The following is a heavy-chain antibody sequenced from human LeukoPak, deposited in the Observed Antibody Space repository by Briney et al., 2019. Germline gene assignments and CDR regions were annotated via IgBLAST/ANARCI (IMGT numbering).Heavy chain of an antibody. CDR1: GGSIISYY. CDR3: ARAGCGGDCPPVWFDP. V-gene: IGHV4-59*01. D-gene: IGHD2-21*02. J-gene: IGHJ5*02. Sequence: SETVSLTCTVSGGSIISYYWSWIRQPPGKGLEWIGYIYYSGSTNYNPSLKSRVTKSVDTSKNQFSLKLSSVTAADTAVYYCARAGCGGDCPPVWFDPWGQGTLVTVSS. CDR2: IYYSGST.